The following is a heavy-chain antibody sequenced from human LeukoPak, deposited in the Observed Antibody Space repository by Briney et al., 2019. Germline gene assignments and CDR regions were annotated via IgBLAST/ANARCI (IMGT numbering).Heavy chain of an antibody. D-gene: IGHD3-22*01. CDR3: ARANYYDSSGYYWYFDY. CDR1: GGSISSGDYY. J-gene: IGHJ4*02. Sequence: SQTLSLTCTVSGGSISSGDYYWSWIRQPPGKGLEWIGYIYSGSTYYNPSLKSRVTISGDTSKNQFSLKLSSVTAADTAVYYCARANYYDSSGYYWYFDYWGQGTLVTVSS. CDR2: IYSGST. V-gene: IGHV4-30-4*08.